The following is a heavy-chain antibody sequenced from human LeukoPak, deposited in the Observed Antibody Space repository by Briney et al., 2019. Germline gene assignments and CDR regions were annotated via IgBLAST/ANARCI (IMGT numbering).Heavy chain of an antibody. J-gene: IGHJ4*02. Sequence: GGSLRLSCAASGFTVSSNYMSWVRQASAKGLEWVSVIYSGCSTYYADSVKGRFTISRDNSKNTLYLQMNSLRAEDTAVYYCAGERIAGLFDCWGQGTLVTVSP. CDR1: GFTVSSNY. D-gene: IGHD2-21*01. V-gene: IGHV3-53*01. CDR3: AGERIAGLFDC. CDR2: IYSGCST.